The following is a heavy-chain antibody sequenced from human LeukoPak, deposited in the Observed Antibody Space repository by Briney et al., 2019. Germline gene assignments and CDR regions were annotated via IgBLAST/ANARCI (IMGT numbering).Heavy chain of an antibody. CDR1: GGSISGYY. J-gene: IGHJ4*02. V-gene: IGHV4-4*07. CDR2: IYVSEST. Sequence: SETLSLTCTVSGGSISGYYWNRIRQPAGKGLEWIRRIYVSESTNYNPSLKSRVTMSVDTSKNQFSLKMSSVTAADTAVYYCTRGQDGYDDYWGQGTLVTVSS. CDR3: TRGQDGYDDY. D-gene: IGHD5-24*01.